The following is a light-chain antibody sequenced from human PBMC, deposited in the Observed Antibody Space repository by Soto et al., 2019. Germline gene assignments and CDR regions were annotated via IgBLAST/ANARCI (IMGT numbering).Light chain of an antibody. Sequence: EIMMTHSPAALSVSRGERSTLSCRASKSVSGSLAWYQQKPGQAPRLLIYGSSTRATGIPARFSGSGSGTELTLTISSLQSEDCAVYYCQQDNKGSFGRG. V-gene: IGKV3-15*01. J-gene: IGKJ1*01. CDR3: QQDNKGS. CDR1: KSVSGS. CDR2: GSS.